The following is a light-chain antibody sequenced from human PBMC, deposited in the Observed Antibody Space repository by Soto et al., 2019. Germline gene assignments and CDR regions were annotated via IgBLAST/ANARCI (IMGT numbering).Light chain of an antibody. CDR3: SSYVTSGTLV. V-gene: IGLV2-14*01. Sequence: QSALTQAASVSGSPGQSITISCTGTSSDIGGSDDVSWYQKHPGKAPKVIIYEVSDRPSGVSDRFSGSKSGNTASLTISGLQAEDEAYYYCSSYVTSGTLVFGGGTKLTVL. J-gene: IGLJ3*02. CDR1: SSDIGGSDD. CDR2: EVS.